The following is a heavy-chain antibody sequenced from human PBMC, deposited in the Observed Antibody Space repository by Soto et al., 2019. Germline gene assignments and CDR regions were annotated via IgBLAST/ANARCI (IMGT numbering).Heavy chain of an antibody. Sequence: QVQLVQSGAEVKRPGSSVKVSCKASGDTFSFYPINWVRQAPGLGLEWMGRVNPILSMSNYAQRFQGRVTMTADKSTSTAYMELSGLRSEDTAMYSCATSYGSGYRAFDYWGQGALVTVSS. V-gene: IGHV1-69*04. D-gene: IGHD3-10*01. CDR1: GDTFSFYP. J-gene: IGHJ4*02. CDR3: ATSYGSGYRAFDY. CDR2: VNPILSMS.